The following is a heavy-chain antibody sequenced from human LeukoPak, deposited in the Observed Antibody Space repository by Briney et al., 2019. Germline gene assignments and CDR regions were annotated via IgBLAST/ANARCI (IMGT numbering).Heavy chain of an antibody. V-gene: IGHV3-15*01. D-gene: IGHD1-26*01. Sequence: GGSLRLSCAASGFTFSTAWMSWVRQAPGKGLEWVGRIKSKADGGTIDYAAPVKGRVTISRDDSKNTLYLQVNSLKTEDTAVYYCSTDRKMGADFDYWGQGILVTVS. CDR2: IKSKADGGTI. J-gene: IGHJ4*02. CDR3: STDRKMGADFDY. CDR1: GFTFSTAW.